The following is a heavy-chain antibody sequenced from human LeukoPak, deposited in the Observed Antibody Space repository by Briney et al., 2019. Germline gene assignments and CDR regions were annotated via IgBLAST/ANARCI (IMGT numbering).Heavy chain of an antibody. CDR3: AREKGVYCSSTSCYGRLFDY. Sequence: SETLSLTCTVSGGSISSYYWSWIRQPAGKGLEWIGRISTSGSTNYNPSLKSRVTMSVDTSKNQFSLKLSSVTAADTAVYYCAREKGVYCSSTSCYGRLFDYWGQGTLVTVSS. D-gene: IGHD2-2*01. CDR2: ISTSGST. CDR1: GGSISSYY. V-gene: IGHV4-4*07. J-gene: IGHJ4*02.